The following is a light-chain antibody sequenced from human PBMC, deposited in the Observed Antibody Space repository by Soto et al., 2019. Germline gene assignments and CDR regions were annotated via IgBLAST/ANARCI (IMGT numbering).Light chain of an antibody. CDR3: QFYDSSLSGYVV. CDR1: SSNIGAGYD. J-gene: IGLJ2*01. Sequence: QSVLTQPPSVSGAPGQRVTISCTGSSSNIGAGYDVHWYQQLPGTAPKLLIYGNSNRPSGVPDRFSGSKSGTSASLAITGLQAEDEADYYCQFYDSSLSGYVVFGGATKLTVL. CDR2: GNS. V-gene: IGLV1-40*01.